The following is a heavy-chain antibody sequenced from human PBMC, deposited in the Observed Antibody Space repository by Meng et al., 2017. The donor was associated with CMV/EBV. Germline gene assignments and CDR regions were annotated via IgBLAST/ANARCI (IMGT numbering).Heavy chain of an antibody. J-gene: IGHJ4*02. CDR1: GYTFTSYY. D-gene: IGHD3-3*01. V-gene: IGHV1-46*01. CDR3: ARADPRGGTYYDFWSGYLIRGPDY. CDR2: INPSGGST. Sequence: ASVKVSCKASGYTFTSYYMHWVRQAPGQGLEWMGIINPSGGSTSYAQKFQGRVTMTRDTSTSTVYMELSSLRSEDTAVYYCARADPRGGTYYDFWSGYLIRGPDYWGQGTLVTSPQ.